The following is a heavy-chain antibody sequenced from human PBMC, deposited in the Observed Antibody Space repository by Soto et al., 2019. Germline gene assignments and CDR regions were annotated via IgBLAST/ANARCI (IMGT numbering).Heavy chain of an antibody. D-gene: IGHD2-2*01. CDR2: IWYDGSNK. Sequence: QVQLVESGGGVVQPGRSLRLSCAASGFTFSSYGMHWVRQAPGKGLEWVAVIWYDGSNKYYADSVKGRFTISRDNSKNXMXLXKNSLRDEDTAVYYCARVHCISTSCAGYYYYYGMDVWGQGTTVTVSS. J-gene: IGHJ6*02. CDR1: GFTFSSYG. V-gene: IGHV3-33*01. CDR3: ARVHCISTSCAGYYYYYGMDV.